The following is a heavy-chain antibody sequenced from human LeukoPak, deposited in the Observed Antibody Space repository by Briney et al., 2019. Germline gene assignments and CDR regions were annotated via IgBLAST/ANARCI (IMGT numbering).Heavy chain of an antibody. Sequence: GSLRLSCAASGFTFSSYAMHWVRQAPGKGLEWVAVISYDGSNKYYADSVKGRFTISRDNSKNTLYLQMNSLRAEDTAVYYCARSRGDGYNDYWGQGTLVTVSS. CDR3: ARSRGDGYNDY. V-gene: IGHV3-30-3*01. CDR2: ISYDGSNK. D-gene: IGHD5-24*01. CDR1: GFTFSSYA. J-gene: IGHJ4*02.